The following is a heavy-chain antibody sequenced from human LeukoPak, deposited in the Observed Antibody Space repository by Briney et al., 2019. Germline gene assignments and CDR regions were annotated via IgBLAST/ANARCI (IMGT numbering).Heavy chain of an antibody. D-gene: IGHD3-10*01. V-gene: IGHV3-15*01. Sequence: GGSLRLSCAASEFTFSNAWMSWVRQAPGKGLEWVGRIKSKTDGGTTDYAAPVKGRFTISRDDSKNTLYLQMNSLKTEDTAVYYCTTLELLWFGELLSGSIYGMDVWGKGTMVTVSS. CDR3: TTLELLWFGELLSGSIYGMDV. CDR1: EFTFSNAW. J-gene: IGHJ6*04. CDR2: IKSKTDGGTT.